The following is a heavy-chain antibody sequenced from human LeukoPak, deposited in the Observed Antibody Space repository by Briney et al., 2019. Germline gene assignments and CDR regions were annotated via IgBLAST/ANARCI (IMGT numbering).Heavy chain of an antibody. CDR2: ISGSGDST. CDR1: KFTFNNYA. D-gene: IGHD1-26*01. V-gene: IGHV3-23*01. CDR3: AKKHPISPMVGTTLDS. J-gene: IGHJ4*02. Sequence: GGSLRLSCAASKFTFNNYAMSWVRQAPGKGLEWVSAISGSGDSTYYADSVKGRFTISRDNSKNTLFLQMDGLRAEDTAVYYCAKKHPISPMVGTTLDSWGQGTLVTVSS.